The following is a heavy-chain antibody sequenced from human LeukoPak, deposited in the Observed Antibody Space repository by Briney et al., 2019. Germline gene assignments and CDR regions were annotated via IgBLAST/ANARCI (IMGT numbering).Heavy chain of an antibody. D-gene: IGHD3-22*01. V-gene: IGHV3-48*01. Sequence: GGSLRLSCAASGFTFSSYNMNWVRQAPGTGLEWVSYISSSSSTIYYADSVKGRFAISRDNAKNSLYLQMNSLRAEDTAVYYCARDSTSSGYDYWGQGTLVTVSS. CDR2: ISSSSSTI. CDR1: GFTFSSYN. J-gene: IGHJ4*02. CDR3: ARDSTSSGYDY.